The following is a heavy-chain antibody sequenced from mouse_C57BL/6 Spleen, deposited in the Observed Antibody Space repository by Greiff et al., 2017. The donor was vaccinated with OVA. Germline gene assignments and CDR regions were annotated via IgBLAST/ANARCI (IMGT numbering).Heavy chain of an antibody. CDR3: ARRGLYYYGSSPYYYAMDY. Sequence: QVHVKQPGAELVRPGSSVKLSCKASGYTFTSYWMDWVKQRPGQGLEWIGNIYPSDSETHYNQKFKDKATLTVDKSSSTAYMQLSSLTSEDSAVYYCARRGLYYYGSSPYYYAMDYWGQGTSVTVSS. CDR1: GYTFTSYW. V-gene: IGHV1-61*01. J-gene: IGHJ4*01. D-gene: IGHD1-1*01. CDR2: IYPSDSET.